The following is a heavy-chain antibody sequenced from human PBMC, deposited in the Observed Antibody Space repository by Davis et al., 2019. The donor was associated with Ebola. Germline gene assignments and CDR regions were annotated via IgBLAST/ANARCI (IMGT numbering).Heavy chain of an antibody. CDR3: GKDSSSWAFDY. Sequence: GESLKISCAASGFTFSSYAMHWVRQAPGKGLEWAAVISYDGSNKYYADSVKGRFTISRDDSKNTVYLQMNSLRPDDTAVYYCGKDSSSWAFDYWGQGTRVTVSS. V-gene: IGHV3-30*04. D-gene: IGHD6-13*01. J-gene: IGHJ4*02. CDR2: ISYDGSNK. CDR1: GFTFSSYA.